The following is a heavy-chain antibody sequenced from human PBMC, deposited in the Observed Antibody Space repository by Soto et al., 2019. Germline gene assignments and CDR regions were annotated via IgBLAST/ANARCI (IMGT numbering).Heavy chain of an antibody. Sequence: SETLSLTCTVSGGSISSYYWSWIRQPPGKGLEWIGYIYYSGSTNYNPSLKSRVTISVDTSKNQFSLKLSSVTAADTAVYYCARGRSSGSYFDFDSWGQGTLVTVSS. V-gene: IGHV4-59*01. CDR3: ARGRSSGSYFDFDS. J-gene: IGHJ4*02. CDR1: GGSISSYY. D-gene: IGHD1-26*01. CDR2: IYYSGST.